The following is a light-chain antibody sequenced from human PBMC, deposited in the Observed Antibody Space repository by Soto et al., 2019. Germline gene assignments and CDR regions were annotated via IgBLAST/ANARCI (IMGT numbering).Light chain of an antibody. V-gene: IGKV3-15*01. CDR3: QHNNIRPGA. J-gene: IGKJ1*01. CDR1: QSVGSN. Sequence: EIVMTQSPATLSVSPGERATLSCRASQSVGSNLAWYQQKPGQAPRLLIYGASTRATGIPARFSGSGSGTEFTLTICSLQCKDLHVYCWQHNNIRPGAFGQGTKV. CDR2: GAS.